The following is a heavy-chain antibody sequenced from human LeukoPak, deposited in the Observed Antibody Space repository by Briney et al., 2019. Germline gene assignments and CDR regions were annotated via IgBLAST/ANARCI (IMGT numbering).Heavy chain of an antibody. V-gene: IGHV3-30*04. CDR3: AREVGLNWFDP. J-gene: IGHJ5*02. CDR2: ISYDGSNK. D-gene: IGHD2-15*01. CDR1: GFTFSSYA. Sequence: PGGSLRLSCAASGFTFSSYAMHWVRQAPGKGLEGVAVISYDGSNKYYADSVRGRFTISRDNSKNTLYLQMNSLRAEDTAVYYCAREVGLNWFDPWGQGTLVTVSS.